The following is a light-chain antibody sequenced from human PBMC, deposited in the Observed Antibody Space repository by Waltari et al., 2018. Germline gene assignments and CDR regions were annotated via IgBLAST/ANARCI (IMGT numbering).Light chain of an antibody. V-gene: IGLV2-14*01. CDR1: SSDVGGYNY. CDR3: SSYTSSSTLVV. Sequence: QSALTQPASVSGSPGQSITISCTGPSSDVGGYNYVSWYHHHPGKAPKVIIYDVTNRPSGVSKRFSGSKSGNTASLTISGLQAKDEADYYCSSYTSSSTLVVFGGGTKLTVL. CDR2: DVT. J-gene: IGLJ2*01.